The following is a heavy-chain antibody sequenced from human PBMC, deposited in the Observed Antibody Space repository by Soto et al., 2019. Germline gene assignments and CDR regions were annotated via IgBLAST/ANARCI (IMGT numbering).Heavy chain of an antibody. CDR1: GYTFTSYD. D-gene: IGHD4-17*01. CDR3: ARARDDYGDNWFDP. CDR2: MNPNSGNT. V-gene: IGHV1-8*01. Sequence: VKVSCKASGYTFTSYDINWVRQATGQGLEWMGWMNPNSGNTGYAQKFQGRVTMTRNTSISTAYMELSSLRSEDTAVYYCARARDDYGDNWFDPWGQGTLVTVSS. J-gene: IGHJ5*02.